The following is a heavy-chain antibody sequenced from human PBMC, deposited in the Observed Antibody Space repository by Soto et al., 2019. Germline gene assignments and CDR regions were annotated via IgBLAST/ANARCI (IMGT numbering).Heavy chain of an antibody. Sequence: EVQLVESGGGLVQPGGSLRLSCAASGFTLRSYWMYWVRQVPGQGPVWVSIINEDGSKTNYADSVKGRFTISRDNAKNTLYLQMNSLRAEDTAVYYCTRVSPVMSNDCWGQGTLVIVSS. CDR2: INEDGSKT. D-gene: IGHD3-9*01. V-gene: IGHV3-74*01. J-gene: IGHJ4*02. CDR1: GFTLRSYW. CDR3: TRVSPVMSNDC.